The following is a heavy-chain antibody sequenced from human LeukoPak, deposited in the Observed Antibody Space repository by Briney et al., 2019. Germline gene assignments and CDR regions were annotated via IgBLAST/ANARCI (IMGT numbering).Heavy chain of an antibody. CDR3: TSRYCSGGSCLDY. D-gene: IGHD2-15*01. V-gene: IGHV4-61*02. CDR2: IYTSGST. Sequence: SETLSLTCTVSGGSISSGSYYWSWIRQPAGKGLEWIGRIYTSGSTNYNPSLKSRVTISVDTSKNQFSLKLSSVTAADTAVYYCTSRYCSGGSCLDYWGQGTLVTVSS. J-gene: IGHJ4*02. CDR1: GGSISSGSYY.